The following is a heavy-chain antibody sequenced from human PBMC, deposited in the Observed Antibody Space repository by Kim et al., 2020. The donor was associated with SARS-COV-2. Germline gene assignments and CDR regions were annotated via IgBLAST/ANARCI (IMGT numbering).Heavy chain of an antibody. J-gene: IGHJ6*02. D-gene: IGHD6-13*01. V-gene: IGHV3-30*04. CDR2: ISYDGSNK. CDR1: GFTFSSYA. Sequence: GGSLRLSCAASGFTFSSYAMHWVRQAPGKGLEWVAVISYDGSNKYYADSVKGRFTISRDNSKNTLYLQMNSLRAEDTAVYYCARDPLDSIAAAGIYYYYGMDVWGQGTTVTVSS. CDR3: ARDPLDSIAAAGIYYYYGMDV.